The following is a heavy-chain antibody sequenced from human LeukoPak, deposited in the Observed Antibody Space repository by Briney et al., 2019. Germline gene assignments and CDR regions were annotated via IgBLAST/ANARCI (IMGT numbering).Heavy chain of an antibody. CDR2: IKQDGIEK. Sequence: GGSLRLSCVASGFSFRSYWMDWVRQAPGKGLEWVANIKQDGIEKYFVDSVKGRFAISRDNAKNSLYLQMNNLRAEDTAVYYCAREAMVRGVPDAFDIWGQGTVVTVSS. CDR1: GFSFRSYW. V-gene: IGHV3-7*01. D-gene: IGHD3-10*01. CDR3: AREAMVRGVPDAFDI. J-gene: IGHJ3*02.